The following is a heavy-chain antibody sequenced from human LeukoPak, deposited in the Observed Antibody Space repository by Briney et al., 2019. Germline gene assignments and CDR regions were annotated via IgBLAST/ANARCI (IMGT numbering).Heavy chain of an antibody. CDR3: AREPGTHTGY. D-gene: IGHD1/OR15-1a*01. CDR1: GYTFTGYY. J-gene: IGHJ4*02. V-gene: IGHV1-2*02. CDR2: IYPNTGGT. Sequence: ASVKVSCKASGYTFTGYYLHWVREAPGQGLEWMGWIYPNTGGTKSTQKFQGRVSMTRDTAISTAYMEINRLTSDDTAVYYCAREPGTHTGYWGQGTLVTVSP.